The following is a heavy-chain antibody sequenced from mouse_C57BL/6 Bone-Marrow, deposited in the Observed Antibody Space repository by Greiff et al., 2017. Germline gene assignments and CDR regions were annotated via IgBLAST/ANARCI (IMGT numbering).Heavy chain of an antibody. D-gene: IGHD1-1*01. CDR2: ISYDGSN. V-gene: IGHV3-6*01. CDR3: ARGGSSPFAY. Sequence: DVQLQESGPGLVKPSQSLSLTCSVTGYSITSGYYWNWIRQFPGNKLEWMGYISYDGSNNYNPSLKNRISITRDTSKNQFFLKLSSVTTEDTATYYCARGGSSPFAYWGQGTLVSVSA. J-gene: IGHJ3*01. CDR1: GYSITSGYY.